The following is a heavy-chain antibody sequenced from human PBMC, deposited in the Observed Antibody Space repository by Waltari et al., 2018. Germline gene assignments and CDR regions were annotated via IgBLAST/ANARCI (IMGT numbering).Heavy chain of an antibody. CDR2: IYYSGST. CDR1: GGSISSPY. J-gene: IGHJ3*02. V-gene: IGHV4-59*11. Sequence: QVQLQESGPGLVKPSETLSLTCTVSGGSISSPYWSWIRQPPGKGLEWIGYIYYSGSTNYNPSLKSRVTISVDTSKNQFSLKLSSVTAADTAVYYCARDIGRGNAFDIWGQGTMVTVSS. D-gene: IGHD3-16*01. CDR3: ARDIGRGNAFDI.